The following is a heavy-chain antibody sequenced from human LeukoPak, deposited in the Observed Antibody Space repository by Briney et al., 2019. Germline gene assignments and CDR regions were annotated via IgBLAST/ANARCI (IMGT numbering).Heavy chain of an antibody. CDR1: GYTFTDEY. CDR2: VHPNTGDT. V-gene: IGHV1-2*02. J-gene: IGHJ4*02. Sequence: ASVKVSCKTSGYTFTDEYIHWVRPAPGHGLECMGWVHPNTGDTVYVQKFQGRVTFTRDTSISTAYMELHRLRSDDTAVYYCVRHLTDPTSGDYWGQGTLVTVSS. D-gene: IGHD1-14*01. CDR3: VRHLTDPTSGDY.